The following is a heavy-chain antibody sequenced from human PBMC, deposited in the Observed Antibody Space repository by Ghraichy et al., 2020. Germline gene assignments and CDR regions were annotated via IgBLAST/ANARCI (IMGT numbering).Heavy chain of an antibody. Sequence: GSLRLSCAASGFTFSSYSMNWVRQAPGKGLEWVSYISSSSTIYYADSVKGRFTISRDNAKNSLYLQMNSLRDEDTAVYYCARDPWRYFDWLPPSYYFDYWGQGTLVTVSS. CDR3: ARDPWRYFDWLPPSYYFDY. V-gene: IGHV3-48*02. CDR2: ISSSSTI. CDR1: GFTFSSYS. J-gene: IGHJ4*02. D-gene: IGHD3-9*01.